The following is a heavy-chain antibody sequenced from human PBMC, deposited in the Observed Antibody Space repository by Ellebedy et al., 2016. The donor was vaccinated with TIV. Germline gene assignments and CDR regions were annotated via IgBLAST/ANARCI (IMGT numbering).Heavy chain of an antibody. D-gene: IGHD6-19*01. Sequence: AASVKVSCKASGYTFAGYYLHWVRQAPGQGLEWMGWINPSNGVTNYAQKFQGRVTMGRDTSSNTAYINLYRLTSGDTAVYYCARQSGYSSDWSSDSWGQGTLVTVSS. V-gene: IGHV1-2*02. CDR2: INPSNGVT. CDR3: ARQSGYSSDWSSDS. CDR1: GYTFAGYY. J-gene: IGHJ5*01.